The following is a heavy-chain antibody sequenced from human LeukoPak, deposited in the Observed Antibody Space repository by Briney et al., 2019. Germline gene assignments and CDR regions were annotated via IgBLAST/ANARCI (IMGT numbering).Heavy chain of an antibody. CDR1: GGSCIAFY. Sequence: PGTLSHTCAVDGGSCIAFYWSWIRQPLPKGREWIGEINHSGSTNYNPSLESRVSLSVDTYKNQLSLKLSSVTAADTAVYYCARGRSRIMMTFGGVTAPSFDYWGQGTLVTVSS. J-gene: IGHJ4*02. CDR3: ARGRSRIMMTFGGVTAPSFDY. D-gene: IGHD3-16*01. CDR2: INHSGST. V-gene: IGHV4-34*01.